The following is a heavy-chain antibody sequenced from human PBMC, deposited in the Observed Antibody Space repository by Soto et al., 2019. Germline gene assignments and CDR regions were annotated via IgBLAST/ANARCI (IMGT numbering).Heavy chain of an antibody. CDR3: TRAIAGGYGHTALDY. CDR2: IYVNNGNT. CDR1: GYTFNTFG. Sequence: QVQLVQSGVEVKKPGASVRVSCTSSGYTFNTFGISWVRQAPGQGLEWMGWIYVNNGNTDYAQKFQGRVTMTTDTSTSTAYMELRSLRSDDTATYFCTRAIAGGYGHTALDYWGQGTLVTVSS. V-gene: IGHV1-18*01. D-gene: IGHD5-18*01. J-gene: IGHJ4*02.